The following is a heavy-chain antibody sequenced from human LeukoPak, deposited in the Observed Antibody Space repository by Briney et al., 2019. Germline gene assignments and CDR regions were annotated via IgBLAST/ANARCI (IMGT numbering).Heavy chain of an antibody. J-gene: IGHJ4*02. Sequence: PGGSLRLSCAASGFTFSSYAMSWVSQAPGKGLEWVSGISGSGSSTYYADSVKGRFTISRDHSKNTLYLQMNSLRAEDTAIYYCAKLGGYYLVYYFDYWGQGTLVTVSS. CDR2: ISGSGSST. V-gene: IGHV3-23*01. D-gene: IGHD3-22*01. CDR1: GFTFSSYA. CDR3: AKLGGYYLVYYFDY.